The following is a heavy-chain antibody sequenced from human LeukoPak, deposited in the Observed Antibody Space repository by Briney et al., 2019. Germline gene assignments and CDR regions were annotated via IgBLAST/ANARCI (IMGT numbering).Heavy chain of an antibody. CDR3: ARLQYYDSSGYYYPYYYFDY. D-gene: IGHD3-22*01. CDR2: ISACNGNT. V-gene: IGHV1-18*01. CDR1: GYTFTSYG. J-gene: IGHJ4*02. Sequence: ASVKVSCKASGYTFTSYGISWVRQAPGQGLEWMGWISACNGNTNYAQKLQGRVAMTTDTSTSTAYMEPRSLRSDDTAVYYCARLQYYDSSGYYYPYYYFDYWGQGTLVTVSS.